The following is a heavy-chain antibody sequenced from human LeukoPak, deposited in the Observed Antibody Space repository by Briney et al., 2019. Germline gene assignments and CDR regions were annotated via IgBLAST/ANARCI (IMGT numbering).Heavy chain of an antibody. CDR1: GGSISSYY. Sequence: SETLSLTCTVSGGSISSYYWSWIRQPAGKGLEWIGRIYTSGSTNYNPSLKSRVTMSVDTSKNQFSLKLSSVTAADTAVYYCAREPIGDFRSGSFYFDYWGQGTLVTVSS. CDR3: AREPIGDFRSGSFYFDY. V-gene: IGHV4-4*07. D-gene: IGHD3-3*01. CDR2: IYTSGST. J-gene: IGHJ4*02.